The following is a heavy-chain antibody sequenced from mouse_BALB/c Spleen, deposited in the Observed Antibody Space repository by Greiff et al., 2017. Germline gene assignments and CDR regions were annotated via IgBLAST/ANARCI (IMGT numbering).Heavy chain of an antibody. V-gene: IGHV3-2*02. CDR3: ARRPHYAMDY. J-gene: IGHJ4*01. Sequence: EVQLQQSGPGLVKPSQSLSLTCTVTGYSITSDYAWNWIRQFPGNKLEWMGYISYSGSTSYNPSLKSRISITRDTSKNQFFLQLNSVTTEDTATYYCARRPHYAMDYWGQGTSVTVSS. CDR2: ISYSGST. CDR1: GYSITSDYA.